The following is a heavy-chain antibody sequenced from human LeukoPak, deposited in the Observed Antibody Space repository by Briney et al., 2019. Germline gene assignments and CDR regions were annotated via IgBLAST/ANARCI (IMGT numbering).Heavy chain of an antibody. CDR1: GYTFTSYG. D-gene: IGHD6-13*01. V-gene: IGHV1-69*13. CDR2: IIPIFGTA. Sequence: SVKVSCKASGYTFTSYGISWARQAPGQGLEWMGGIIPIFGTANYAQKFQGRVTITADESTSTAYMELSSLRSEDTAVYYCARASDRYSSSWWYYFDYWGQGTLVTVSS. CDR3: ARASDRYSSSWWYYFDY. J-gene: IGHJ4*02.